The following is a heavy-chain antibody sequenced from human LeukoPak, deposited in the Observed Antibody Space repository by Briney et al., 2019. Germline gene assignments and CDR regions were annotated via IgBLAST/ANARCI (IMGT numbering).Heavy chain of an antibody. CDR1: GFTVSSNY. J-gene: IGHJ4*02. CDR3: ARGLVEMATLDY. Sequence: GGSLRLSCAASGFTVSSNYMSWVRQAPGKGLEWVSVIYSGGSTYYADSVKGRFTISRDNSKNTLYLQMNGLRAEDTAVYYCARGLVEMATLDYWGQGTLVTVSS. CDR2: IYSGGST. V-gene: IGHV3-66*02. D-gene: IGHD5-24*01.